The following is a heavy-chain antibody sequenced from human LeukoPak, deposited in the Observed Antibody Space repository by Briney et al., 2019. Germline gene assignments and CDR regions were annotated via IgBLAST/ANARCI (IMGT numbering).Heavy chain of an antibody. J-gene: IGHJ4*02. CDR2: IKEDGSEK. Sequence: GGSLRLSCAASGFTFSKYYMRWVRQAPGKGLEWVATIKEDGSEKSYVDSVKGRFTISRDNAKNSLYLQMNGLRVEDTAVYYCARGVGPSDYWGQGTLVTVSS. CDR1: GFTFSKYY. D-gene: IGHD1-26*01. CDR3: ARGVGPSDY. V-gene: IGHV3-7*01.